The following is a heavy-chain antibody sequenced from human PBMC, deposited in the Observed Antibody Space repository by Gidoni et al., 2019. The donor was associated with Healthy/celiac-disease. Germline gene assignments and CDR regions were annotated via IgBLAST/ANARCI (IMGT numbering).Heavy chain of an antibody. CDR3: ARDRATVTTSHFDY. J-gene: IGHJ4*02. D-gene: IGHD4-4*01. CDR1: GFTFSRYG. V-gene: IGHV3-33*01. Sequence: QVHLVASGGGVVQPGRSPRLSCSASGFTFSRYGMNWVRQPPGKRLEWVAVIWYDGSNKYDADSVKGRFTISRDNSKNTLYLQRNSLRAEDTAVYYCARDRATVTTSHFDYWGQGALVTVSS. CDR2: IWYDGSNK.